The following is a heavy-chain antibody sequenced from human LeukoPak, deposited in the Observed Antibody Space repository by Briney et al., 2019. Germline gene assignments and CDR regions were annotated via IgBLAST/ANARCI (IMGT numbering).Heavy chain of an antibody. CDR1: GGSISSYY. D-gene: IGHD3-3*01. J-gene: IGHJ6*02. V-gene: IGHV4-59*08. CDR2: IYYSGST. CDR3: ARSIYDFWSGYGVDV. Sequence: SETLSLTCTVSGGSISSYYWSWIRQPPGKGLEWIGYIYYSGSTNYNPSLKSRVTISVDTSKNQFSLKLSSVTAADTAVYYCARSIYDFWSGYGVDVWGQGTTVTVSS.